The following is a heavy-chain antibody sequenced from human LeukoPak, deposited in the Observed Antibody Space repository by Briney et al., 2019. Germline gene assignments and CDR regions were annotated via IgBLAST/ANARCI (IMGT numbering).Heavy chain of an antibody. D-gene: IGHD7-27*01. CDR2: ITGSSTCT. Sequence: GGSLRLSCEASGFTFGTYGMTWVRQAPGKGLEWVSGITGSSTCTYYGDSVRGRFTISRDNSKNTLHLQMNNLTADDTAIYYCARELVSLGTGYFDLWGRGTLVTVSS. J-gene: IGHJ2*01. CDR3: ARELVSLGTGYFDL. CDR1: GFTFGTYG. V-gene: IGHV3-23*01.